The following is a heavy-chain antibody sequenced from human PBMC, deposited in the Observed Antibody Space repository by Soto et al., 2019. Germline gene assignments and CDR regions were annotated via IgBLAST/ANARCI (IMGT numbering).Heavy chain of an antibody. J-gene: IGHJ4*02. D-gene: IGHD6-6*01. Sequence: QVHLVQSGAEVKEPGASVKVSCKASGYTFTAYALHWVRQAPGHRLEWMGWINAGNGDTKYSQKFQDRVTITRDTSATIVYMELSSLRFEDTTVYYCARDVSSSIDCWGQGTLVTVSS. CDR1: GYTFTAYA. CDR2: INAGNGDT. V-gene: IGHV1-3*01. CDR3: ARDVSSSIDC.